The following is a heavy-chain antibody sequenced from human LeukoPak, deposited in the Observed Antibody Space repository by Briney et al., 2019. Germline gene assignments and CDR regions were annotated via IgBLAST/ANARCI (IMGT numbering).Heavy chain of an antibody. Sequence: ASVKVSCKASGYTFTSYGISWVRQAPGQGLEWMGWISAYNGNTNYAQKLQGRVTMTRNTSISTAYMELSSLRSEDTAVYYCAIVPAAILVDYWGQGTLVTVSS. V-gene: IGHV1-18*01. CDR2: ISAYNGNT. J-gene: IGHJ4*02. CDR3: AIVPAAILVDY. D-gene: IGHD2-2*01. CDR1: GYTFTSYG.